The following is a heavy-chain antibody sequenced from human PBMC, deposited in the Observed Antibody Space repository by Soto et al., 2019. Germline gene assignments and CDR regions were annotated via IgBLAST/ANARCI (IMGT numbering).Heavy chain of an antibody. CDR3: ARDVVKEERRGLWGGPSYYYYMDV. CDR2: IYYSGST. CDR1: GGSISSYY. D-gene: IGHD1-1*01. J-gene: IGHJ6*03. V-gene: IGHV4-59*01. Sequence: SETLSLTCTVSGGSISSYYWSWIRQPPGKGLEWIGYIYYSGSTNYNPSLKSRVTISVDTSKNQFSLKLSSVTAADTAVYYCARDVVKEERRGLWGGPSYYYYMDVWGKGTTVTVSS.